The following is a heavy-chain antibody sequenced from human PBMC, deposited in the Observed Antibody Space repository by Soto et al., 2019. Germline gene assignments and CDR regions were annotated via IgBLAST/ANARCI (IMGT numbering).Heavy chain of an antibody. CDR2: ISGSGGST. V-gene: IGHV3-23*01. D-gene: IGHD3-22*01. CDR1: GFTFSSYA. J-gene: IGHJ4*02. CDR3: AKGGPYYYDSSGYYDY. Sequence: EVQLLESGGGLVQPGGSLRLSCAASGFTFSSYAMSWVRQAPGKGLEWVSAISGSGGSTYYADSVKGRFTISRDNPKNTLYLQMNSLRAEDTAVYYCAKGGPYYYDSSGYYDYWGQGTLVTVSS.